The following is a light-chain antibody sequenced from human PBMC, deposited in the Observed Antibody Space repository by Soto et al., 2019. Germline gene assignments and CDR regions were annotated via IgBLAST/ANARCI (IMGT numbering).Light chain of an antibody. CDR1: QSISSW. CDR3: QQYNSYSWP. J-gene: IGKJ1*01. Sequence: DIKMSQSPSALSASVGDRVTITCRASQSISSWLAWYQQKPGKAPKLLIYDASSLESGVPSRFSGSGSGTEFTLTISSLQPDDFATYYCQQYNSYSWPFGQ. V-gene: IGKV1-5*01. CDR2: DAS.